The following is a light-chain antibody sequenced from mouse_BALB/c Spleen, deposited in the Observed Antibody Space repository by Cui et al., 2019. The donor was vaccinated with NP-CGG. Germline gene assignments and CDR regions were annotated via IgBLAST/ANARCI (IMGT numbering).Light chain of an antibody. J-gene: IGLJ1*01. Sequence: QAVVTPESALTTSPGETVTLTCRSSTGAVTTRNYANWVQEKPDHLFTGLIGGTNNRAPGVPARFSGSLIGDKAALTIKGAQTEDEAIYYCALWYSNHWVFGGGTKLTVL. CDR1: TGAVTTRNY. CDR3: ALWYSNHWV. CDR2: GTN. V-gene: IGLV1*01.